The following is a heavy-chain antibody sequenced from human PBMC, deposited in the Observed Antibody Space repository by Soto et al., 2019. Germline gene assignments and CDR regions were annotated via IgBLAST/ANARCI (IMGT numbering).Heavy chain of an antibody. CDR2: IRSKTSSETR. J-gene: IGHJ3*02. CDR3: TTDGFTGIVGI. Sequence: GGSLRLSCAASGFPFTKAWMAWVRQAPGKGLEWVGRIRSKTSSETREYAAPVKGRFTISRDDSKNMLYLEMNSLKIEDTGVYYCTTDGFTGIVGIWGQGTMVTVSS. CDR1: GFPFTKAW. D-gene: IGHD3-22*01. V-gene: IGHV3-15*01.